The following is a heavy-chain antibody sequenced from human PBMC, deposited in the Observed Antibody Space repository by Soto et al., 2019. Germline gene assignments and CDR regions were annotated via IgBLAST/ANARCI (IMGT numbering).Heavy chain of an antibody. CDR2: TYYRSKWYN. Sequence: QVQLQQSGPGLVKPSQTLSLICAISGDSVSSATATWSWIRQSPSRGLEWLGRTYYRSKWYNDYAVSVNSRXAXTXDXPKNQLSLQLTSVTPEDTAVYFCARDSSGFHWYFDLWGRGTLVTVSS. J-gene: IGHJ2*01. D-gene: IGHD3-22*01. CDR3: ARDSSGFHWYFDL. CDR1: GDSVSSATAT. V-gene: IGHV6-1*01.